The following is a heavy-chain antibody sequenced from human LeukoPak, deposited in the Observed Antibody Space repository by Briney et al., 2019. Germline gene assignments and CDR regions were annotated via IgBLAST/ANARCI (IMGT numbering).Heavy chain of an antibody. J-gene: IGHJ4*02. CDR2: ISGSGGST. V-gene: IGHV3-23*01. Sequence: GGSLRLSCAASGFTVSSNYMSWVRQAPGKGLEWVSAISGSGGSTYYGDSVKGRFTISRDNSKNTLYLQMNSLRAEDTAVYYCAKNLLGKGWLVDYWGQGTLVTVSS. CDR3: AKNLLGKGWLVDY. CDR1: GFTVSSNY. D-gene: IGHD5-12*01.